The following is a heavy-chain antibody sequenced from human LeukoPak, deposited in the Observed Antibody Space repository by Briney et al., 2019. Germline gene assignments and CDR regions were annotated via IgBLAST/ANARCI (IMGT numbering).Heavy chain of an antibody. CDR1: GFTVSSNY. V-gene: IGHV3-74*01. J-gene: IGHJ3*02. CDR2: IHSDGSST. D-gene: IGHD6-13*01. CDR3: ARSSSWKGGAFDI. Sequence: PGGSLRLSCAASGFTVSSNYMSWVRQAPGKGLVWVSRIHSDGSSTTYADSVKGRFTISRDNAKNTLYLQMNSLRAEDTAVYYCARSSSWKGGAFDIWGQGTMVTVSS.